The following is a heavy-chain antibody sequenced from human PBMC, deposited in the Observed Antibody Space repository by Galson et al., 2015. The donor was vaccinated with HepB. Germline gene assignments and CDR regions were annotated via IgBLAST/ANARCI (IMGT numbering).Heavy chain of an antibody. V-gene: IGHV1-8*01. Sequence: SVKVSCKASGYTFTSYDINWVRQATGQGLEWMGWMNPNSGNTGYAQKFQGRVTMTRNTSISTAYMELSSLRSEDTAVYYCARDGRGGYGGNSGWFDPWGQGTLVTVSS. CDR3: ARDGRGGYGGNSGWFDP. D-gene: IGHD4-23*01. CDR2: MNPNSGNT. CDR1: GYTFTSYD. J-gene: IGHJ5*02.